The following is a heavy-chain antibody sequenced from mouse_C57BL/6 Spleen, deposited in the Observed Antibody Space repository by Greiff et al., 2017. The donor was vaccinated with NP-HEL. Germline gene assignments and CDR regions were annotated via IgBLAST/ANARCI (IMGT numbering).Heavy chain of an antibody. Sequence: EVMLVESGGGLVQPGGSLKLSCAASGFTFSDYYMYWVRQTPEKRLEWVAYISNGGGSTYYLDTVKGRFTISRDNAKNTLYLQMSRLKSEDTAMYYCARPLYDYDLYYAMDYWGQGTSVTVSS. CDR1: GFTFSDYY. J-gene: IGHJ4*01. D-gene: IGHD2-4*01. CDR2: ISNGGGST. V-gene: IGHV5-12*01. CDR3: ARPLYDYDLYYAMDY.